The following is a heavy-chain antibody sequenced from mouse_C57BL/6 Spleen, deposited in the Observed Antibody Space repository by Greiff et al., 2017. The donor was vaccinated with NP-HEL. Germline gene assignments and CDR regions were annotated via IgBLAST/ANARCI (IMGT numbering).Heavy chain of an antibody. CDR3: AINWEGGFDY. Sequence: EVQLQQSGPELVKPGASVKISCKASGYTFTDYYMNWVKQSHGKSLEWIGDINPNNGGTSYNQKFKGKATLTVDKSSSTAYMELRSLTSEDSAVYYCAINWEGGFDYWGQGTTLTVSS. V-gene: IGHV1-26*01. D-gene: IGHD4-1*01. CDR2: INPNNGGT. J-gene: IGHJ2*01. CDR1: GYTFTDYY.